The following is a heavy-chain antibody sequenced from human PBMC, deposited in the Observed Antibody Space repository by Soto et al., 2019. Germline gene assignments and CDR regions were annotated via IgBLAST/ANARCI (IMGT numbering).Heavy chain of an antibody. V-gene: IGHV1-2*02. CDR2: INPNSGAT. CDR3: ARGLSSSGGMDV. Sequence: QVQLVKSGAEVRKPGASVKVSCQTSGYTFTGYYLHWVRQAPGQGLECMGWINPNSGATKSAQTFQDRVTMTRDTSINTAYMELSSLTSDDTALYYCARGLSSSGGMDVWGQGTTVTVSS. D-gene: IGHD2-2*01. CDR1: GYTFTGYY. J-gene: IGHJ6*01.